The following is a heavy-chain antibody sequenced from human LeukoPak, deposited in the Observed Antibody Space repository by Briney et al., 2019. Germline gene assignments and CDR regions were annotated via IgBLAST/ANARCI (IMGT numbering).Heavy chain of an antibody. CDR2: VSYSGST. J-gene: IGHJ3*02. D-gene: IGHD3-10*01. V-gene: IGHV4-59*01. CDR3: ARAAGGAHAFDI. Sequence: SETLSLTCTVSSGSISSYYWSWIRQPPGKGLEWIGYVSYSGSTRYNPSLKSRVTISVDASKNQFSLKLSSVTAADTAVYYCARAAGGAHAFDIWGQGTKVTVSS. CDR1: SGSISSYY.